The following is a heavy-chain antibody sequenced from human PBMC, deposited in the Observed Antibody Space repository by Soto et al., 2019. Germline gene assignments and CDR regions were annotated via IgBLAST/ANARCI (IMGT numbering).Heavy chain of an antibody. CDR3: ARDPGVVVAATRRNWFDP. D-gene: IGHD2-15*01. J-gene: IGHJ5*02. CDR1: GGTFSSYT. V-gene: IGHV1-18*01. CDR2: ISAYNGNT. Sequence: PSVKVSCKASGGTFSSYTISWVRQAPGQGLEWMGRISAYNGNTNYAQKLQGRVTITTDTSTSTAYMELRSLRSDDTAVYYCARDPGVVVAATRRNWFDPWGQGTLVTVSS.